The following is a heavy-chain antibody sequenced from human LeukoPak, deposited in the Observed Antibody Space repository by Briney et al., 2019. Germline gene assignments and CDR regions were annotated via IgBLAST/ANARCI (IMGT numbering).Heavy chain of an antibody. D-gene: IGHD2-15*01. CDR2: IWNDGSNK. V-gene: IGHV3-33*01. J-gene: IGHJ5*02. Sequence: GGSLRLSCAASGFMFSSYGMHWVRQAPGKGLEWVAVIWNDGSNKYYADSVKGRFTISRDYSKNTLYLQMNSLRAEDTAVYYCARDGSQSCSAGSCDWFDPWGQGALVTVSS. CDR1: GFMFSSYG. CDR3: ARDGSQSCSAGSCDWFDP.